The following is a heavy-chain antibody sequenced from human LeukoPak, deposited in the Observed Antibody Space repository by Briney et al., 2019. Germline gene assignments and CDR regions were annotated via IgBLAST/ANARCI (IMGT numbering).Heavy chain of an antibody. V-gene: IGHV3-30-3*01. J-gene: IGHJ4*02. CDR3: ARGESSSWYEDY. CDR2: ISYDGSNK. Sequence: GGSLRLSCAASGFTFRSYAMHWVRQAPCKGLEGVAVISYDGSNKYYADSVKGRFTISRDNSKNTLYLQMNSLRAEDTAVYYCARGESSSWYEDYWGQGTLVTVSS. CDR1: GFTFRSYA. D-gene: IGHD6-13*01.